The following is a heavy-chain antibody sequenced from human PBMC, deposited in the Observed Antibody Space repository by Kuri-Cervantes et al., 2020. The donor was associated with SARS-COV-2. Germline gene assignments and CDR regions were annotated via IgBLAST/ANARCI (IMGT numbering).Heavy chain of an antibody. Sequence: ASVKVSCKASGYTFTSYGISWVRQAPGQGLEWMGWISAYNGNTNYAQKLQGRVTMTTDTSTSTAYMELRSLRSDGTAVYYCATGVTIFGVAPGSYWGQGTLVTVSS. J-gene: IGHJ4*02. CDR2: ISAYNGNT. V-gene: IGHV1-18*01. CDR3: ATGVTIFGVAPGSY. CDR1: GYTFTSYG. D-gene: IGHD3-3*01.